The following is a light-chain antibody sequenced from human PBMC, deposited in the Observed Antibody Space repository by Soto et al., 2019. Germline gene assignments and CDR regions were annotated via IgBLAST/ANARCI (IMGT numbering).Light chain of an antibody. V-gene: IGKV1-16*01. CDR1: QDINNY. Sequence: DIQMTQSPSSLSASVGDSVTITCRASQDINNYLAWFQQKPGKAPKSLIYGASNLHSGVPSRFRGTGSGTEFTLTISGLQSEDFATYDCQQYDNFPCTFGPGTKVDIK. J-gene: IGKJ3*01. CDR3: QQYDNFPCT. CDR2: GAS.